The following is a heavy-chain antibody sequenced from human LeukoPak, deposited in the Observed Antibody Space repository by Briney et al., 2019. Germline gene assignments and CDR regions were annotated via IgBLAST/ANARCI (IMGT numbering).Heavy chain of an antibody. Sequence: GGSLRLSCAASGFTFSSYAMSWVRQAPGKGLEWVSAISGSGGSTYYADSVKGRFTISRDNSKNTLYLQMNSLRAEDTAVYYCARGQRIADAFDIWGQGTMVTVSS. D-gene: IGHD6-13*01. V-gene: IGHV3-23*01. CDR2: ISGSGGST. CDR1: GFTFSSYA. J-gene: IGHJ3*02. CDR3: ARGQRIADAFDI.